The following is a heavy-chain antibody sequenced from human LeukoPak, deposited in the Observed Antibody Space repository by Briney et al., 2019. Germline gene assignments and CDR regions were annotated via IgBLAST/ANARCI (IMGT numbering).Heavy chain of an antibody. CDR1: GFTFSSYA. CDR3: AKDSGGYSYGLFDY. V-gene: IGHV3-23*01. D-gene: IGHD5-18*01. J-gene: IGHJ4*02. CDR2: ISGSGGST. Sequence: GGSLRLSCAASGFTFSSYAMSWVRQAPGKGLEWVSAISGSGGSTYYADSVKGRFTISRDNSENTLYLQMNSLRAEDTAVYYCAKDSGGYSYGLFDYWGQGTLVTVSS.